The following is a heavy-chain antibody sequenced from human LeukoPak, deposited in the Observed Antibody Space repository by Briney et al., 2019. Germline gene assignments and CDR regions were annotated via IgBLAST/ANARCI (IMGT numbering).Heavy chain of an antibody. CDR2: INPNNGGT. CDR3: TRESGSYHGNDY. D-gene: IGHD1-26*01. V-gene: IGHV1-2*06. CDR1: GYTFTGYY. Sequence: ASVKVSCKASGYTFTGYYMHWVRQAPGQGLEWMGRINPNNGGTNYAQKFQGRVTMTGDTSISTAYMELSNLRSDDTALYYCTRESGSYHGNDYWGQGTLVTVSS. J-gene: IGHJ4*02.